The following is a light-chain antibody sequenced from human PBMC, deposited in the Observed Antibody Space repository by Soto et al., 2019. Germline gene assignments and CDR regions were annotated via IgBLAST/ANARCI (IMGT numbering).Light chain of an antibody. V-gene: IGLV1-40*01. CDR1: SSNIGAGYD. CDR3: QSYDSSLSSYV. J-gene: IGLJ1*01. Sequence: QSVLTQPPSVSGAPGQRVTISCTGSSSNIGAGYDVHWYQQLPGTAPKLLIYGNSNRPSGVPDRFSGSMSGTSASLAITGLQAEDEADYYCQSYDSSLSSYVFGTGTKLTVL. CDR2: GNS.